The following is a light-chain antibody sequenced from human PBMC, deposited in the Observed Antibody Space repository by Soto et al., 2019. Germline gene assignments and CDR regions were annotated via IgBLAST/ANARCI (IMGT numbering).Light chain of an antibody. CDR1: SSDVGGYNY. CDR3: SSYTSSSTPYV. Sequence: QSVLTRPASVSGSPGQSITISCTGTSSDVGGYNYVSWYQQHPGKAPKLMIYEVSNRPSGDSDRFSGSKSGNTASLTISGLQAEDEADYYCSSYTSSSTPYVFGSGTKVTVL. CDR2: EVS. V-gene: IGLV2-14*03. J-gene: IGLJ1*01.